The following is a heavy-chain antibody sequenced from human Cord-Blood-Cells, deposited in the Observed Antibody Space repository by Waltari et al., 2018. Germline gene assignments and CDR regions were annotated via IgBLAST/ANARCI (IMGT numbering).Heavy chain of an antibody. Sequence: QMQLQESGPRLVNPSETLSLTCTVTGGSIRSSSSYWGWIRHPPGKGLEWIGSSYYSGSTYYNPSLKSRVTISVDTSKNQFSLKLSSVTAADTAVYYCARQGVGRGYSYGYFDYWGQGTLVTVSS. CDR3: ARQGVGRGYSYGYFDY. CDR2: SYYSGST. D-gene: IGHD5-18*01. J-gene: IGHJ4*02. CDR1: GGSIRSSSSY. V-gene: IGHV4-39*01.